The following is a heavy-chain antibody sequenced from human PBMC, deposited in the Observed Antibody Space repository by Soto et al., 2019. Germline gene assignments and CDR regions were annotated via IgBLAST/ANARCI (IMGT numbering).Heavy chain of an antibody. CDR1: GYTFTSYG. Sequence: QVQLVQSGAEVKKPGASVKVSCKASGYTFTSYGISWVRQAPGQGLEWMGWISAYNGNTNYAQKLQGRVTMTTDTATSTAYMELRSLRSDDTAVYYCAKCGYQLLYHYYCYGMDVWGQGTTVTVSS. J-gene: IGHJ6*02. CDR3: AKCGYQLLYHYYCYGMDV. V-gene: IGHV1-18*04. CDR2: ISAYNGNT. D-gene: IGHD2-2*02.